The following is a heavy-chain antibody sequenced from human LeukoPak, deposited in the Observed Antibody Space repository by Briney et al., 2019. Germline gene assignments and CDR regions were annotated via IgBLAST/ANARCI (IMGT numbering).Heavy chain of an antibody. D-gene: IGHD5/OR15-5a*01. CDR1: GYSISSGYY. J-gene: IGHJ4*02. Sequence: SETLSLTCTVSGYSISSGYYWGWIRQPPGKGLEWIGNIYHSGITYYNHFNSSLKSRVTISIDTSKNQFSLRLTSVTAADTAVYFCATLVSTRYYFDYWGQGTLVTVSS. CDR3: ATLVSTRYYFDY. V-gene: IGHV4-38-2*02. CDR2: IYHSGIT.